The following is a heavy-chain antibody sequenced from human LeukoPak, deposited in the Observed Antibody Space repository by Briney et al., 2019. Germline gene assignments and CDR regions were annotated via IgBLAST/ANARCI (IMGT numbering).Heavy chain of an antibody. CDR1: GFTFSSYA. J-gene: IGHJ4*02. Sequence: PGGSLRLSCAASGFTFSSYAMHWVRQAPGKGLEWVAVISYDGSNKYYADSVKGRFTISRDSSKNTLYLQMNSLRAEDTAVYYCARSYSSSWYDYWGQGTLVTVSS. D-gene: IGHD6-13*01. CDR2: ISYDGSNK. V-gene: IGHV3-30*04. CDR3: ARSYSSSWYDY.